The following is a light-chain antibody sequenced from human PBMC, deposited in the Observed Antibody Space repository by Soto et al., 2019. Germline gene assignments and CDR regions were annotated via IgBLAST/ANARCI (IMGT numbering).Light chain of an antibody. CDR2: LNSGGSH. CDR1: SGHSSYA. J-gene: IGLJ2*01. CDR3: ETWDTSTLV. Sequence: QPVLTQSPSASASLGASVKLTCTLSSGHSSYAIAWHQQQPGKGPRYLMKLNSGGSHSKGGGIPDRFSGSSSGAERYLTISTLQFEDEADYYCETWDTSTLVFGGGTKLTVL. V-gene: IGLV4-69*01.